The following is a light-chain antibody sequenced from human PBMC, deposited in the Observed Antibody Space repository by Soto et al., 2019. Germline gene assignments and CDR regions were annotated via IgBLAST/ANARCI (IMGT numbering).Light chain of an antibody. Sequence: QSVLTQPPSVSGAPGQRVTISCTGSSSNIGARYDVHWYQQLPGTAPKLLIYGDANRPSGVPDRFSGSRSGTSASLAITGLQAEDEADYYCQSYDSRQSVGFGGGTQLTVL. V-gene: IGLV1-40*01. J-gene: IGLJ2*01. CDR3: QSYDSRQSVG. CDR1: SSNIGARYD. CDR2: GDA.